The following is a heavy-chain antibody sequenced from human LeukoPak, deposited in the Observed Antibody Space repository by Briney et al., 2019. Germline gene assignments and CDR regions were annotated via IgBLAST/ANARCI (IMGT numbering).Heavy chain of an antibody. Sequence: GGSLRLSCAASGFTISSNWMSWVRQAPGKGLEWVANKDQDGSEKKYVDSVKGRFSISRDNAGNSLFLQMNSLRAEDTAVYYCARTDIYNSGWFDYWGQGTLVTVSS. CDR3: ARTDIYNSGWFDY. CDR2: KDQDGSEK. V-gene: IGHV3-7*01. D-gene: IGHD6-19*01. CDR1: GFTISSNW. J-gene: IGHJ4*02.